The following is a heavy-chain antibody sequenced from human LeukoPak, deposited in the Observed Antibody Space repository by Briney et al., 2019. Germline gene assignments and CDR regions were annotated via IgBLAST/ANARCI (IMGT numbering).Heavy chain of an antibody. CDR3: AKGNYYGLPYYFDY. D-gene: IGHD3-10*01. Sequence: GGSLRLSCAASGFTFDDYAMHWVRQAPGKGLEWVSGISWNSGSIGYADSVKGRFTISRDNAKNSLYLQMNSLRAEDTALYYCAKGNYYGLPYYFDYWGQGTLVTVSS. CDR2: ISWNSGSI. CDR1: GFTFDDYA. V-gene: IGHV3-9*01. J-gene: IGHJ4*02.